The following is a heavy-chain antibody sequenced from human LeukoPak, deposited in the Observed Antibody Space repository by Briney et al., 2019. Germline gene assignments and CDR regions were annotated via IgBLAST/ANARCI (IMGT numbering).Heavy chain of an antibody. CDR1: GGSISSSSYY. D-gene: IGHD3-3*01. CDR2: IYYSGST. J-gene: IGHJ4*02. V-gene: IGHV4-39*07. Sequence: SETLSLTCTVSGGSISSSSYYWGWIRQPPGKGLEWIGSIYYSGSTYYNPSLKSRVTISVDTSKNQFSLKLSSVTAADTAVYYCARTTARPYYDFWSGYLYYFDCWGQGTLVTVSS. CDR3: ARTTARPYYDFWSGYLYYFDC.